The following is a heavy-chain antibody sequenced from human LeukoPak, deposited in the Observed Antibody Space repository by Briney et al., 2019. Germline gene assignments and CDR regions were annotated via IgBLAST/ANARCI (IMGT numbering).Heavy chain of an antibody. V-gene: IGHV3-7*01. CDR2: IKQDGSEK. CDR1: GFSFSNYG. Sequence: GGSLRLSCAASGFSFSNYGMSWVRQAPGKGLEWVANIKQDGSEKYYVDSVKGRFTISRDNAKNSLYLQMNSLRAEDTAVYYCARERNSGFDYWGQGTLVTVSS. CDR3: ARERNSGFDY. J-gene: IGHJ4*02. D-gene: IGHD2/OR15-2a*01.